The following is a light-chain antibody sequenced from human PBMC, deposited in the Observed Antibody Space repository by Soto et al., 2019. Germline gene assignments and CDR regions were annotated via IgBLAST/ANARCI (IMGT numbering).Light chain of an antibody. V-gene: IGKV1-5*03. CDR1: QAVNSW. CDR3: QQYYAYAYT. J-gene: IGKJ2*01. Sequence: IQMTQSPSTVSASVGDRVTITCRARQAVNSWAAWYQHKSGKAPKLLIYRAATLENGVPSRFSGSGSETEFTLTISGLQPDDSGTYYCQQYYAYAYTFGQGTKVEIK. CDR2: RAA.